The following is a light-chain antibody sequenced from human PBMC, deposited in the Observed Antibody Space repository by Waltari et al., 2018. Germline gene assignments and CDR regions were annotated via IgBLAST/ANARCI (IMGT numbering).Light chain of an antibody. V-gene: IGKV1-5*03. Sequence: DIQMVQSPSTLAASVGHRVTITCRASQRISYWLAWYQQKPWQAPKLLIYRASNLIDGVPSRFSGRGAWTEFTLTIDSLQPDDFATYFCQQYSGSPPWTFGQGTKVEIK. CDR1: QRISYW. CDR2: RAS. CDR3: QQYSGSPPWT. J-gene: IGKJ1*01.